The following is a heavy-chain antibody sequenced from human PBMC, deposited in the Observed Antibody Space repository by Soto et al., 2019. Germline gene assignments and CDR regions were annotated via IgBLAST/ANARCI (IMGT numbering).Heavy chain of an antibody. J-gene: IGHJ4*02. CDR2: IYYSGST. Sequence: SETLSLTCTVSGVSISSIKYYWSWIRQPPGKGLEWIGSIYYSGSTYYNPSLKSRVTISVDTSKSQFSLNLRSVTAVDTAVYYCARSPSRQYFDWIPDFDYWGQGALVTV. D-gene: IGHD3-9*01. V-gene: IGHV4-39*01. CDR3: ARSPSRQYFDWIPDFDY. CDR1: GVSISSIKYY.